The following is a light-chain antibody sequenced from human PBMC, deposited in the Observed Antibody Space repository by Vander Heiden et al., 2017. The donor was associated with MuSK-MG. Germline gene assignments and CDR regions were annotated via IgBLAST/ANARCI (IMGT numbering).Light chain of an antibody. Sequence: SYVLTQPPSVSVSPGKAARLPCGTHNFGSETVHWYRQKAGQAPVVVIYYDNDRPSGIPGRFSGSKSGNTATLTISRVEAGDEADYFCQVWDSSTDRVIFGGGTKLTVL. V-gene: IGLV3-21*04. CDR3: QVWDSSTDRVI. CDR1: NFGSET. J-gene: IGLJ2*01. CDR2: YDN.